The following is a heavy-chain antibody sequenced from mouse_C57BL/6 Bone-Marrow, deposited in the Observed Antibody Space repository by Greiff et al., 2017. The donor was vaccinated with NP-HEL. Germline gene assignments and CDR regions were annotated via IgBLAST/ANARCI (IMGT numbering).Heavy chain of an antibody. V-gene: IGHV1-61*01. CDR1: GYTFTSYW. CDR3: ARGGSSGLAWFAY. CDR2: IYPSDSET. Sequence: QVQLQQPGAELVRPGSSVKLSCKASGYTFTSYWMDWVKQRPGQGLEWIGNIYPSDSETHYNQKFKDKATLTVDKSSSTAYMQLSSLTSEDSAVYYCARGGSSGLAWFAYWGKGTLVTVSA. J-gene: IGHJ3*01. D-gene: IGHD3-2*02.